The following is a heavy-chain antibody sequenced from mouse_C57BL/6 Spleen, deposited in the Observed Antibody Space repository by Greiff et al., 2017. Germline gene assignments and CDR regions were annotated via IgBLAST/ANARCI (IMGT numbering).Heavy chain of an antibody. V-gene: IGHV1-54*01. CDR3: ARFIDPYAMDY. CDR1: GYAFTNYL. CDR2: INPGSGGT. D-gene: IGHD1-1*01. Sequence: VQLQQSGAELVRPGTSVKVSCKASGYAFTNYLIEWVKQRPGQGLEWIGVINPGSGGTNYNEKFKGKATLTADKSSSTAYMQLSSLTSEDSAVYFCARFIDPYAMDYWGQGTSVTVSS. J-gene: IGHJ4*01.